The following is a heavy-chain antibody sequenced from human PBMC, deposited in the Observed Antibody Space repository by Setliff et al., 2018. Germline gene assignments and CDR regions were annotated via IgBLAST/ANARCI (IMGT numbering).Heavy chain of an antibody. CDR3: ARVGDTGWYGGAVDY. J-gene: IGHJ4*02. D-gene: IGHD6-19*01. V-gene: IGHV1-69*05. CDR2: TIPFFGTT. Sequence: SVKVSCKASGGTFNNYGVTWVRQAPGQGLEWMGGTIPFFGTTNYAQKFQGRVTISTDESTSTAYMELRGLISDDTAVYYCARVGDTGWYGGAVDYWGQGTLVTVSS. CDR1: GGTFNNYG.